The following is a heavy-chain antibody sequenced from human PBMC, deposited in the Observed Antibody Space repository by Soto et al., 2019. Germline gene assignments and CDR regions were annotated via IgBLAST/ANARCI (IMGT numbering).Heavy chain of an antibody. CDR2: IIPIFGTA. CDR3: AREARYDSSGYYLDWFDP. V-gene: IGHV1-69*01. Sequence: QVQLVQSGAEVKKPGSSVKVSCKASGGTFSSYAISWVRQAPGQGLEWMGGIIPIFGTANYAQKFQGRVTITADESTSTAYMELSSLRSEDTAVYYCAREARYDSSGYYLDWFDPWGQGTLVTVSS. CDR1: GGTFSSYA. J-gene: IGHJ5*02. D-gene: IGHD3-22*01.